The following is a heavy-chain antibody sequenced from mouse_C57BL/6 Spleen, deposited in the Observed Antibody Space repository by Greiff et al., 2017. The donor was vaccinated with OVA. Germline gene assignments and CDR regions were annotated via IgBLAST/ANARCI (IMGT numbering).Heavy chain of an antibody. CDR3: ARERNLEDAMDY. Sequence: EVMLVESGGDLVKPGGSLKLSCAASGFTFSSYGMSWVRQTPDKRLEWVATISSGGSYTYYPDSVKGRFTISRDNAKNTLYLQMSSLKSEDTAMYYCARERNLEDAMDYWGQGTSVTVSS. CDR2: ISSGGSYT. V-gene: IGHV5-6*02. CDR1: GFTFSSYG. J-gene: IGHJ4*01.